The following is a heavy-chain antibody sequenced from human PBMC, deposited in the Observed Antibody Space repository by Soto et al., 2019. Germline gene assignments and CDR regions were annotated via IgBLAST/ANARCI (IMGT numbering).Heavy chain of an antibody. CDR2: INQSGST. J-gene: IGHJ4*02. V-gene: IGHV4-34*02. Sequence: QVQLQQWGAGLLKPSETLSLSCAVYGASFSGYYWNWIRQPPGKGLEWIGEINQSGSTNYSPSLKTRVTVSVDTSKKQISLRLNSVTAADTAVYYCARRFSGNGRYFDYWGQGTLVTVSS. D-gene: IGHD4-17*01. CDR1: GASFSGYY. CDR3: ARRFSGNGRYFDY.